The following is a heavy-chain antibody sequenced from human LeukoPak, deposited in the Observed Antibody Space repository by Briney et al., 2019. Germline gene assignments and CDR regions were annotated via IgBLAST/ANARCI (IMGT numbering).Heavy chain of an antibody. CDR2: IIPIFGTA. CDR1: GGTFSSYA. Sequence: SVKVSCKASGGTFSSYAISWVRQAPGQGLEWMGGIIPIFGTANYAQKFQGRVTITADESTSTAYMELSSLRSEDTAVYYCARDPDIAVAGTAGAFDIWGQGTMVTVSS. CDR3: ARDPDIAVAGTAGAFDI. D-gene: IGHD6-19*01. J-gene: IGHJ3*02. V-gene: IGHV1-69*01.